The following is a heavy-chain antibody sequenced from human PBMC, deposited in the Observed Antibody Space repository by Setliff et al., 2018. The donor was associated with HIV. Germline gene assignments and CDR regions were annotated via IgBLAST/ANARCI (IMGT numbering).Heavy chain of an antibody. D-gene: IGHD3-16*02. CDR1: GGSFSDYY. CDR2: ISHTGST. CDR3: ASGRVRQSRKFGGVIVLPPFDY. V-gene: IGHV4-34*01. J-gene: IGHJ4*02. Sequence: SETLSLTCAVYGGSFSDYYWTWIRQAPGKGLDWIGEISHTGSTEYNPSLKSRVTISMDTSKNQFSLRLTSVTAADTAVYYCASGRVRQSRKFGGVIVLPPFDYWGQGTLVTVSS.